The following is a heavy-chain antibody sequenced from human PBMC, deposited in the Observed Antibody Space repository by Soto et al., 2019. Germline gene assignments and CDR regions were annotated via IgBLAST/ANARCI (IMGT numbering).Heavy chain of an antibody. D-gene: IGHD4-4*01. Sequence: SETMSLTCTASGGSISSCDYSWTWISQPPGKGLEWIGYIYYSGSTYYNPSLKSRVTISVDTSKNQFSLKLSSVTAADTAVYYCARELNSSYVPRYYYYYGMDVWGQGTTVTVSS. CDR1: GGSISSCDYS. J-gene: IGHJ6*02. CDR2: IYYSGST. CDR3: ARELNSSYVPRYYYYYGMDV. V-gene: IGHV4-30-4*01.